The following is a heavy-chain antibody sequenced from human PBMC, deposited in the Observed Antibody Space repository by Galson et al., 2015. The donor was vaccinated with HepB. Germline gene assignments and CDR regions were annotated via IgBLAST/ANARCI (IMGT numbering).Heavy chain of an antibody. D-gene: IGHD3-10*01. CDR2: ISTSSYYV. CDR3: ARGGDGFDY. CDR1: GFTFSSYT. Sequence: SLRLSCAASGFTFSSYTMNWVRRAPGKGLEWVSSISTSSYYVKYADSVKGRFTMSRDNAKNSLFLQMSSLRAEDTAVYYCARGGDGFDYWGQGTLVTVSS. J-gene: IGHJ4*02. V-gene: IGHV3-21*01.